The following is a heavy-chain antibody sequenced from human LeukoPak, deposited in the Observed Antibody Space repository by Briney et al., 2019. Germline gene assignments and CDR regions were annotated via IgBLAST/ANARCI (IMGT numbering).Heavy chain of an antibody. V-gene: IGHV1-2*02. D-gene: IGHD3-10*01. Sequence: GASVKVSCKASGYTFTGYYMHWVRQAPGQGLEWMGWINPNSGGTNYAQKFQGRVTMTRNTSISTAYMELSSLRSEDTAVYYCARRRMVRGVILNWFDPWGQGTLVTVSS. CDR1: GYTFTGYY. CDR3: ARRRMVRGVILNWFDP. CDR2: INPNSGGT. J-gene: IGHJ5*02.